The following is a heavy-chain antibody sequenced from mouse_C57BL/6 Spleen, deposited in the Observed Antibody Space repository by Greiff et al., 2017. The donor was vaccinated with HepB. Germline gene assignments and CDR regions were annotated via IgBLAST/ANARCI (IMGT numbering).Heavy chain of an antibody. V-gene: IGHV14-4*01. Sequence: VQLQQSGAELVRPGASVKLSCTASGSNIKDDYMHWVKQRPEQGLEWIGWIDPENGDTEYASKFQGKATITADTSSNTACLQLSSLTSEDTAVYYWTTGDYEGGYYFDYWGQGTTLTVSS. CDR2: IDPENGDT. J-gene: IGHJ2*01. CDR1: GSNIKDDY. D-gene: IGHD2-4*01. CDR3: TTGDYEGGYYFDY.